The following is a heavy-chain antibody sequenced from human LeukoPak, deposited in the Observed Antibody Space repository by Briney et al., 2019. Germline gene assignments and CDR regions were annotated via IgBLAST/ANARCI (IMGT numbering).Heavy chain of an antibody. J-gene: IGHJ4*02. V-gene: IGHV3-33*08. D-gene: IGHD1-26*01. Sequence: GGSLRLSCAASGFTFNSYWMNWVRQAPGKGLEWVAVIWYDGSNKYYADSVKGRFTISRDNSKNTLYLQMNSLRAEDTAVYYCARDLGGATTWGDYWGQGTLVTVSS. CDR3: ARDLGGATTWGDY. CDR1: GFTFNSYW. CDR2: IWYDGSNK.